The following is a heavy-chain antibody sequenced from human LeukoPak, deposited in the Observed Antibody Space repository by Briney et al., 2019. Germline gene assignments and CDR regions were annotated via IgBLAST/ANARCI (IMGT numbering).Heavy chain of an antibody. CDR2: ISSSGSTI. Sequence: GGSLRLSCAVSGFTFSGFSMSWVRQAPGKGLEWVSYISSSGSTIYYADSVKGRFTISRDNAKNSLYLQMNSLRAEDTAVYYCAELGITMIGAVWGKGTTVTISS. D-gene: IGHD3-10*02. CDR3: AELGITMIGAV. CDR1: GFTFSGFS. V-gene: IGHV3-48*03. J-gene: IGHJ6*04.